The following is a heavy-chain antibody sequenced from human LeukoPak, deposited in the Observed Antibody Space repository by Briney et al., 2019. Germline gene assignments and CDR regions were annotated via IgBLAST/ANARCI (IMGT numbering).Heavy chain of an antibody. D-gene: IGHD2-21*01. CDR3: AKDTEIPAFDI. J-gene: IGHJ3*02. Sequence: GGSLRLSCAASGFTFSSYAMSWVRQAPGKGLEWVSAISGSGGSKYYADSVKGRFTISRANSKNTMYLQMNSLSAEDTAVYYCAKDTEIPAFDIWGQGTMVTVSS. CDR2: ISGSGGSK. CDR1: GFTFSSYA. V-gene: IGHV3-23*01.